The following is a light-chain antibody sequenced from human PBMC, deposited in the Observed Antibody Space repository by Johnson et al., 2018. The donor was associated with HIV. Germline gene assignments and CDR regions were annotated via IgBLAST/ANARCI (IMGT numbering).Light chain of an antibody. J-gene: IGLJ1*01. CDR3: GKWDSSLSAGTRYV. Sequence: QSALTQPPSVSAAPGQKVTISCSGNNSNIGNNYVSWYQQLPGTAPKLLIYDNNKRPSGIPDRFSGSKSGTSATLGITGLQTEDEADYFCGKWDSSLSAGTRYVFGTGTKVTVL. CDR2: DNN. CDR1: NSNIGNNY. V-gene: IGLV1-51*01.